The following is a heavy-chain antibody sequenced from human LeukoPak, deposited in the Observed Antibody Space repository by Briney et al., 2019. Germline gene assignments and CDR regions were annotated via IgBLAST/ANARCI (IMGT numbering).Heavy chain of an antibody. D-gene: IGHD2-2*01. V-gene: IGHV3-30*03. CDR2: ISYDGSNK. CDR1: GFTFSSYG. CDR3: ARGGVVPAATTGY. J-gene: IGHJ4*02. Sequence: PGRSLRLSCAASGFTFSSYGMHWVRQAPGKGLEWVAVISYDGSNKYYADSVKGRFPISRDNSKNTLYLQMNSLRAEDTAVYYCARGGVVPAATTGYWGQGTLVTVSS.